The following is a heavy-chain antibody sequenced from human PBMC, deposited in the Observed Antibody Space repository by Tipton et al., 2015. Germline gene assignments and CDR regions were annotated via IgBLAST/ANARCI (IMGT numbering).Heavy chain of an antibody. Sequence: SLRLSCAASGFLFTNYAMGWVRQAPGKGLQWVSAISASGRSTFYTNSVKGRFTISRDISNSTLYLQMSSLRVEDTAMYYCAREAFSYYAMNVWGQGTTVTVSS. V-gene: IGHV3-23*01. J-gene: IGHJ6*02. CDR2: ISASGRST. CDR1: GFLFTNYA. CDR3: AREAFSYYAMNV.